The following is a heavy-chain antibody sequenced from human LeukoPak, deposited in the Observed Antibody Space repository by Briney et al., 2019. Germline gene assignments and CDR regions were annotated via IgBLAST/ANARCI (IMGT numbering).Heavy chain of an antibody. Sequence: GASVKVSCKASGGTFSSYAISWVRQAPGQGLEWMGGIIPIFGTANYAQKFQGRVTITADKSTSTAYMELSSLRSEDTAVYYCARWLQPGDYFDYWGQGTLVTVSS. CDR2: IIPIFGTA. CDR1: GGTFSSYA. D-gene: IGHD5-24*01. CDR3: ARWLQPGDYFDY. V-gene: IGHV1-69*06. J-gene: IGHJ4*02.